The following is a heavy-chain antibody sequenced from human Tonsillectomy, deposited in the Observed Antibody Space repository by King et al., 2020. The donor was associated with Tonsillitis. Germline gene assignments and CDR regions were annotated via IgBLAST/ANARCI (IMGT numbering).Heavy chain of an antibody. J-gene: IGHJ4*02. V-gene: IGHV4-59*08. CDR3: ARRDYGDTSYRY. CDR2: IYYSGST. Sequence: LQLQESGPGLVKPSETLSLTCTVSGGSISSYYWSWIRQPPGKGLEWIGYIYYSGSTNYNPSLKSRVTISVDTSKNQFSLKLSSVIAADTAVYYCARRDYGDTSYRYWGQGTLVTVSS. CDR1: GGSISSYY. D-gene: IGHD4-23*01.